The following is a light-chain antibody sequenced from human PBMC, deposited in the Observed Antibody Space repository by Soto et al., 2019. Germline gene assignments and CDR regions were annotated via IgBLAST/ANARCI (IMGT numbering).Light chain of an antibody. CDR3: QQSYSTFFT. V-gene: IGKV1-39*01. CDR1: QSISSY. J-gene: IGKJ3*01. CDR2: AAS. Sequence: DIQMTQSPSSLSASVGDRVTITCRASQSISSYLNWYQQKLGKAPKLLIYAASSLQSGVPSRFSGSGSGTDFTLTISSLQPEDFATYYCQQSYSTFFTFGPGTKVDIK.